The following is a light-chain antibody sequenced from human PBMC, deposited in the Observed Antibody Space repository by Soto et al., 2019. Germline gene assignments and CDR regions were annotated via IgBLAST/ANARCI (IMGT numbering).Light chain of an antibody. Sequence: DIQITQSPSTLSASVGDTVTITCRANQRIGTWLAWFQQKPGKAPTLLVYKASTLQSGVPARFSGRGSETEFTLTISSLQPDDFGTYYCQKYNTYPWTFGQGTKVDVK. V-gene: IGKV1-5*03. CDR1: QRIGTW. CDR3: QKYNTYPWT. CDR2: KAS. J-gene: IGKJ1*01.